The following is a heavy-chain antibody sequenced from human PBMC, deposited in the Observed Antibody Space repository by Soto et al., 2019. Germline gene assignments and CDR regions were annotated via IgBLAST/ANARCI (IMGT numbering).Heavy chain of an antibody. J-gene: IGHJ5*02. V-gene: IGHV5-51*01. CDR3: ARGYCTTTICDPWFDP. D-gene: IGHD2-2*01. CDR1: GYSFTSYW. Sequence: GESLKISCTGVGYSFTSYWIGWVRQMPGKGLEWIGIIYPGDSDTRYSPSFQGQVTISADKSITTAYLQWSSLKASDTAMYYCARGYCTTTICDPWFDPWGQGTLVTVSS. CDR2: IYPGDSDT.